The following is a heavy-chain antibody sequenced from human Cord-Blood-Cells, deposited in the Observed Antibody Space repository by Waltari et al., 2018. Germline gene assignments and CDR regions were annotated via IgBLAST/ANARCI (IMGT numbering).Heavy chain of an antibody. CDR1: GYTFTGYY. J-gene: IGHJ6*03. Sequence: QVQLVQSGAEVKKPGASVKVSCKASGYTFTGYYMHWVRQAPGQGLEWMGWINPNSGGTNNAQKFQGRVTMTRDTSISTAYMELSRLRSDDTAVYYCARVKAAAGYYYYYYMDVWGKGTTVTVSS. CDR2: INPNSGGT. V-gene: IGHV1-2*02. CDR3: ARVKAAAGYYYYYYMDV. D-gene: IGHD6-13*01.